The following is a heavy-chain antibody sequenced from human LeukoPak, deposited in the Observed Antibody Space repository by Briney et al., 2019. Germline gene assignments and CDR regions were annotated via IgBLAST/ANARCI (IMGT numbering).Heavy chain of an antibody. V-gene: IGHV3-30*18. CDR2: ISYDGSNK. D-gene: IGHD3-9*01. Sequence: GGSLRLSCAASGFTLSSYGMHWVRQAPGKGLEWVAVISYDGSNKYYADSVKGRFTISRDNSKNTLYLQMNSLRAEDTAVYYCAKGPQYYDILTGPLLFDPWGQGTLVTVSS. J-gene: IGHJ5*02. CDR1: GFTLSSYG. CDR3: AKGPQYYDILTGPLLFDP.